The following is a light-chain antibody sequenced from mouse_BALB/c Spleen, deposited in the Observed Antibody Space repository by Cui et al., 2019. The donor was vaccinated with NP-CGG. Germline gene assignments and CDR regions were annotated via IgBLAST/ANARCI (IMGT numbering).Light chain of an antibody. CDR2: GTN. Sequence: QAVVTQESAVTTSPGETVTLTCRSSTGAVTTSNYANWVQEKPDHLFTGLIGGTNNRPPGVPARFSGSLIGDKAALIITGAQTEDEAIYFCALWYSNHWVFGGGTKLTVL. V-gene: IGLV1*01. CDR1: TGAVTTSNY. CDR3: ALWYSNHWV. J-gene: IGLJ1*01.